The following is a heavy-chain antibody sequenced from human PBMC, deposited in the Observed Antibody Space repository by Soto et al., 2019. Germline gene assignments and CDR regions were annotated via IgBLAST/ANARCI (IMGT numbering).Heavy chain of an antibody. J-gene: IGHJ6*02. D-gene: IGHD1-1*01. CDR1: GYIFDSYA. CDR3: AKCERGRYHRHGLDV. CDR2: ISGSGGSR. Sequence: GGSLRLSCAASGYIFDSYAMSWVRQAPGKGLEWVSTISGSGGSRYYADSVKGRFTISRDNSKSTLYLQMNSLRDEDMAVYYCAKCERGRYHRHGLDVWGQGTTVTVSS. V-gene: IGHV3-23*01.